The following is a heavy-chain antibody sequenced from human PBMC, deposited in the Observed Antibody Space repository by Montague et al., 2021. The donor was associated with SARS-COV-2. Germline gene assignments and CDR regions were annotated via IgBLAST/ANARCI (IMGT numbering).Heavy chain of an antibody. J-gene: IGHJ4*02. D-gene: IGHD6-13*01. CDR3: ARHWGIAAAGN. V-gene: IGHV4-34*01. CDR1: GGSFGDDH. CDR2: IRQSGRT. Sequence: SETLSLTCAVYGGSFGDDHWSWIRQPPGKGLEWIGNIRQSGRTXXXPSLKSRVTISVDTSKNQFSLKLTSVTAADTAVYYCARHWGIAAAGNWGQGTLVTVSS.